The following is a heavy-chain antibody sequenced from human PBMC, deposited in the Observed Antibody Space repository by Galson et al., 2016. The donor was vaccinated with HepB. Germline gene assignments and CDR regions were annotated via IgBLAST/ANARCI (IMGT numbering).Heavy chain of an antibody. D-gene: IGHD4-23*01. CDR3: AGADYGGCLAY. V-gene: IGHV4-30-4*01. Sequence: TLSLTCTVSGGSISSGDHYWSWVRQPPGKGLEWIGYIYYSGSTSYNPSLKSRLAISVDRSKNQFSLMLCSVTAADTAVYYCAGADYGGCLAYWGQGSLVTVSS. CDR2: IYYSGST. J-gene: IGHJ4*02. CDR1: GGSISSGDHY.